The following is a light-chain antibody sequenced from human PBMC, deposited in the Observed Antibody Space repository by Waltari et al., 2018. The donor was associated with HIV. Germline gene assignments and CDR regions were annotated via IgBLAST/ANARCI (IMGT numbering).Light chain of an antibody. Sequence: QSALTQPASVSGSPGQSLTISCPGISSYVGGYTLVTWYHKHPGKAPKLMIYEVSKRPSGFSNRFSGSKSGNTASLTISGLQAEDEADYYCCSYAGSSTYVFGTGTKVTVL. V-gene: IGLV2-23*02. CDR3: CSYAGSSTYV. CDR1: SSYVGGYTL. J-gene: IGLJ1*01. CDR2: EVS.